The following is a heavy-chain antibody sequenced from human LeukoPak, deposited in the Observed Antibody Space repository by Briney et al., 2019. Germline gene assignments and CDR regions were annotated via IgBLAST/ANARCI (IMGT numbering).Heavy chain of an antibody. V-gene: IGHV4-34*01. D-gene: IGHD2-15*01. CDR2: INHSGST. J-gene: IGHJ6*04. CDR1: GGSFSGYY. CDR3: ARVVVVVAIPGYYGMDV. Sequence: SETLSLTCAVYGGSFSGYYWSWIRQPPRKGLEWIGEINHSGSTNYNPSLKSRVTISVDTSKNQFSLKLSSVTAADTAVYYCARVVVVVAIPGYYGMDVWGKGTTVTVSS.